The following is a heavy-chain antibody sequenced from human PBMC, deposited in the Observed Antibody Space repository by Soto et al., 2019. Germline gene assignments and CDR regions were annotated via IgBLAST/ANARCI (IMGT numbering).Heavy chain of an antibody. CDR3: ARSQGGSSSLDIYYYYYYGMDV. J-gene: IGHJ6*02. Sequence: QVQLVQSGAEVKKPGSSVKVSCKAPGGTFSSYAISWVRQAPGQGLEWMGGIIPIFGTANYAQKLQGRVTITADESTSTVYMELSSLRSEDSAVYYCARSQGGSSSLDIYYYYYYGMDVWGQGTTVTVSS. D-gene: IGHD2-15*01. V-gene: IGHV1-69*01. CDR1: GGTFSSYA. CDR2: IIPIFGTA.